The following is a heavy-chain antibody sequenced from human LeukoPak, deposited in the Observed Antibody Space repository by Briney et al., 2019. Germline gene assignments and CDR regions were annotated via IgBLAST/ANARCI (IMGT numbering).Heavy chain of an antibody. CDR3: TRSAYSPYFDY. Sequence: PGGSLRLSCEASGFTFSDYYMTWMRQAPGKGLEWVSYISGSGTDILYADSVKGRFTMSRDNAKNSLYLQMNSLRTEDTAVYYCTRSAYSPYFDYWGQGTLVTVSS. CDR1: GFTFSDYY. J-gene: IGHJ4*02. V-gene: IGHV3-11*04. D-gene: IGHD1-26*01. CDR2: ISGSGTDI.